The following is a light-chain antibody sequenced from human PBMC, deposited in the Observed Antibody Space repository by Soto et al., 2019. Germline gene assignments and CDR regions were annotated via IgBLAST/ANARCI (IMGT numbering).Light chain of an antibody. CDR1: QSFTTSQ. CDR2: GAS. CDR3: QQYASSPRT. J-gene: IGKJ1*01. Sequence: EIVLTQSPGTLSLSPGERATLFCRASQSFTTSQLAWYQQRPGQAPRVLIFGASRRATGIPDRFSGSGSGTDFTLTISRLEPEDSVVYYGQQYASSPRTFGQGTTVEI. V-gene: IGKV3-20*01.